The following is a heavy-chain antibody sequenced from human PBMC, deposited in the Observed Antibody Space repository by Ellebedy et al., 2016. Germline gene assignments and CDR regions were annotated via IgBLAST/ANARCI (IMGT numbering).Heavy chain of an antibody. V-gene: IGHV3-30-3*01. CDR3: ASATPRGYYDSSSGGYYYYYGMDV. D-gene: IGHD3-22*01. Sequence: GESLKISXAASGFTFSSYAVHWVRQAPGKGLEWVAVISYDGSNKYYADSVKGRFTISRDNSKNTLYLQMNSLRAEDTAVYYCASATPRGYYDSSSGGYYYYYGMDVWGQGTTVTVSS. CDR2: ISYDGSNK. CDR1: GFTFSSYA. J-gene: IGHJ6*02.